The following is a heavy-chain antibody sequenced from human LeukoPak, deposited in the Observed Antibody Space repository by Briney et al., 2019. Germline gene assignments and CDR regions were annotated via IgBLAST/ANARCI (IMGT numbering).Heavy chain of an antibody. J-gene: IGHJ4*02. CDR1: GYSFSSSW. CDR3: ARHGGAFDY. D-gene: IGHD4-17*01. Sequence: PGESLKISCRGSGYSFSSSWIGWVRQMPGKGLEWMGIVFPADSDTRYSPSFQGQVTFSADKSISTAYLQWSSLKASDSAMYYCARHGGAFDYWGQGTLVTVSS. V-gene: IGHV5-51*01. CDR2: VFPADSDT.